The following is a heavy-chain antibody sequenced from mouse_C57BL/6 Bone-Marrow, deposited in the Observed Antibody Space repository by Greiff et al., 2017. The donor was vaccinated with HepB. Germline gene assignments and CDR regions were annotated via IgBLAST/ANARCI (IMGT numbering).Heavy chain of an antibody. CDR2: IDPSDSYT. CDR3: ARWGGLRRNYYAMDY. Sequence: VQLQQPGAELVKPGASVKLSCKASGYTFTSYWMQWVKQRPGQGLEWIGEIDPSDSYTNYNQKFKGKATLTVDTSSRTAYMQLSSLTSEDSSVYYCARWGGLRRNYYAMDYWGQGTSVTVSS. J-gene: IGHJ4*01. V-gene: IGHV1-50*01. CDR1: GYTFTSYW. D-gene: IGHD2-2*01.